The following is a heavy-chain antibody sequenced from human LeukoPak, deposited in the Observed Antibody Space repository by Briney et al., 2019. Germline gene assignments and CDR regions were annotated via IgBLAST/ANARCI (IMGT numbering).Heavy chain of an antibody. D-gene: IGHD1-1*01. CDR1: GFTFSSYE. J-gene: IGHJ6*03. V-gene: IGHV3-48*03. CDR3: ARDPYNGAYSEGYYYYYMDV. CDR2: ISSSGSTI. Sequence: PGGSLRLSCAASGFTFSSYEMSWVRQAPGKGLEWVSYISSSGSTIYYADSVKGRFTISRDNAKNSLYLQMNSLRVEDTAIYYCARDPYNGAYSEGYYYYYMDVWGKGTTVTVSS.